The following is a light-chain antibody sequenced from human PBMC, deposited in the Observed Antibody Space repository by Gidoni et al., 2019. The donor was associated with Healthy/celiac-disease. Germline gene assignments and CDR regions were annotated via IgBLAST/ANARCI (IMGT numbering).Light chain of an antibody. CDR3: QQYGSSPDFT. CDR2: GAS. J-gene: IGKJ3*01. Sequence: EIVLTRSPGTLSLSPGERATLSCRASQSVSSSYLAWYQQKPGQAPRLLIYGASSRATGIPDRFSGSGSGTDFTLTISRLEPEDFAVYYCQQYGSSPDFTFXPXTKVDIK. V-gene: IGKV3-20*01. CDR1: QSVSSSY.